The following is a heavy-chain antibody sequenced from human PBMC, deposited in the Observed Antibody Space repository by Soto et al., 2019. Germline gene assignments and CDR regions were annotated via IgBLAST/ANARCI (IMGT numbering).Heavy chain of an antibody. CDR3: ARWGYDILTGYQPDDLDY. V-gene: IGHV5-51*01. CDR1: GYSFTSYW. D-gene: IGHD3-9*01. Sequence: PGESLKISCKGSGYSFTSYWIGWVRQMPGKGLEWMGIIYPGDSDTRYSPSFQGQVTISADKSISTAYLQWSSLKASDAAMYYCARWGYDILTGYQPDDLDYWGQGTLVTVSS. J-gene: IGHJ4*02. CDR2: IYPGDSDT.